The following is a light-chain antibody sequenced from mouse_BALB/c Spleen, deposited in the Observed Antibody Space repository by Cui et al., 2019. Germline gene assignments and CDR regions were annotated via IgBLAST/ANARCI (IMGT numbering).Light chain of an antibody. CDR2: RAN. CDR3: LQYDEFPLT. Sequence: DIKMTQSPSSMYASLGERVTITCKASQGINSYLSWFQQKPGKSPKTLIYRANRLVDGVPSRFSGSGSGQDYSLTISSLEYEDMGIYYCLQYDEFPLTFGAGTKLELK. CDR1: QGINSY. J-gene: IGKJ5*01. V-gene: IGKV14-111*01.